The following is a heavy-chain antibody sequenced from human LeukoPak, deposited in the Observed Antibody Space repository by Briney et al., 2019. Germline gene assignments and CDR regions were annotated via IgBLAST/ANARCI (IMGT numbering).Heavy chain of an antibody. V-gene: IGHV3-48*04. CDR1: GFTFSSYS. Sequence: GGSLRLSCAASGFTFSSYSMNWVRQAPGKGLEWVSYISSSSSTIYYADSVKGRFTISRDNAKNSLYLQMNSLRAEDTAVYYCAGDPAEGHSSGWWGFHYWGQGTLVTVSS. J-gene: IGHJ4*02. CDR3: AGDPAEGHSSGWWGFHY. D-gene: IGHD6-19*01. CDR2: ISSSSSTI.